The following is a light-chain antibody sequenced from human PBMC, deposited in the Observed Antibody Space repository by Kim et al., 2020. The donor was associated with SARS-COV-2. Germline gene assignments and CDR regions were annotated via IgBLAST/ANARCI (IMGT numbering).Light chain of an antibody. CDR3: QQRSNWPPIT. J-gene: IGKJ5*01. CDR2: DAS. CDR1: QSVSSY. V-gene: IGKV3-11*01. Sequence: SPGERATLSCRASQSVSSYLAWYQQKPGQAPRLFIYDASNRATGIPARFSGSGSGTDFTLTISSLEPEDFAVYYCQQRSNWPPITFGQGTRLEIK.